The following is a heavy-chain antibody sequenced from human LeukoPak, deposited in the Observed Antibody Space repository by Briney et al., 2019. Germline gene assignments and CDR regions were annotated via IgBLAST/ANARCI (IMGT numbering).Heavy chain of an antibody. D-gene: IGHD6-19*01. V-gene: IGHV3-48*01. CDR3: ARDRVGGSFDF. CDR1: GFAFSSYA. Sequence: GGSLRLSCAASGFAFSSYAMNWVRQAPGKGLEWVSFISSTSETIYYADSMKGRFTISRDNVENSLYLQMSSLRADDTAVYYCARDRVGGSFDFWGQGTLVTVSS. CDR2: ISSTSETI. J-gene: IGHJ4*02.